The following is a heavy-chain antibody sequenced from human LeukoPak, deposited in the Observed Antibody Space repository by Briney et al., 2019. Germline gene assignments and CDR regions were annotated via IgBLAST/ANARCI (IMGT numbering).Heavy chain of an antibody. J-gene: IGHJ4*02. D-gene: IGHD5-12*01. Sequence: GGSLRLSCAASGFTFSRYSMNWVRQAPGKGLEWVSSISISSNYKYYPDSLKGRFTISRDNSKNTLYLQMNSLRTEDTPVYYCARSAAAGRIVATFGYWGQGTLVTVSS. V-gene: IGHV3-21*01. CDR2: ISISSNYK. CDR3: ARSAAAGRIVATFGY. CDR1: GFTFSRYS.